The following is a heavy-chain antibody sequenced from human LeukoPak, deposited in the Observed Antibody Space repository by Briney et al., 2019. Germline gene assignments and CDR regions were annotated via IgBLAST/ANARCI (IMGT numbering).Heavy chain of an antibody. CDR3: AVPAYGGSSSVIDY. V-gene: IGHV3-30*02. J-gene: IGHJ4*02. CDR2: IRYDGTTK. Sequence: TGGSLRLSCAASGFTFSTYGMHWGRQAPGKGLEWVTFIRYDGTTKYYADSVKGRFTISRDNSKNTLYLQMNSLRAEDTAVYYCAVPAYGGSSSVIDYWGQGTLVTVSS. D-gene: IGHD6-13*01. CDR1: GFTFSTYG.